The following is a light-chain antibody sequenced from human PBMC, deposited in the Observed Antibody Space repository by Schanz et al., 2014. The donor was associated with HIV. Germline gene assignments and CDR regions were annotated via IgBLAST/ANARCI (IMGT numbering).Light chain of an antibody. V-gene: IGKV3-20*01. CDR2: GAS. CDR1: QSIGSN. J-gene: IGKJ1*01. CDR3: QQYGNSPRT. Sequence: EMVMTQSPATLSASPGERATLSCRASQSIGSNLAWYQQKPGQAPRLLIYGASSRATGIPDRFSGSGSGTDFTLTISRLEPEDFAVYYCQQYGNSPRTFGQGTKVEIK.